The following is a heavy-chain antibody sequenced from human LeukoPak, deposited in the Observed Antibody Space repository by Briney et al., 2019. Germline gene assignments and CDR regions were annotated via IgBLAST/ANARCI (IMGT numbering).Heavy chain of an antibody. V-gene: IGHV3-7*03. CDR2: IKEDGTRK. Sequence: GGSLRLSCAASGFTFSSHWMTWVRQAPGKGLEWVANIKEDGTRKNYMDSVKGRFTISRDNAKNSLYLQMRGLRAEDTALYYCARVIHGGMDVWGQGTTVTVSS. CDR3: ARVIHGGMDV. J-gene: IGHJ6*02. D-gene: IGHD5-18*01. CDR1: GFTFSSHW.